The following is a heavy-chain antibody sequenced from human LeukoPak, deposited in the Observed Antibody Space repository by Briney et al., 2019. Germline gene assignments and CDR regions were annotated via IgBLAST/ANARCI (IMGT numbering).Heavy chain of an antibody. CDR1: GGSISSSNW. D-gene: IGHD6-13*01. Sequence: SETLSLTCAVSGGSISSSNWWSWVRQPPGKGLEWIGEIYHSGSTNYNPSLKSRVTISLDTSKNQFSLKLSSVTAADTAVYYCARIEYSSSWYVSYWGQGTLVTVSS. V-gene: IGHV4-4*02. CDR2: IYHSGST. CDR3: ARIEYSSSWYVSY. J-gene: IGHJ4*02.